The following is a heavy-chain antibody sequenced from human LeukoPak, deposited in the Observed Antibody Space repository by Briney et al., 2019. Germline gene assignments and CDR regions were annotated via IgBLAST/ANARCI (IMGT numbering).Heavy chain of an antibody. CDR3: TAGRSDYFDF. CDR2: INHSGTT. D-gene: IGHD6-25*01. Sequence: SETLSLTCAVCGGSFSGYYWSWIRQSPGKGLEWVGEINHSGTTNYNPSLKSRVTISVDTSKNQFSLKLSSVTAADTAVYYCTAGRSDYFDFWGQGTLVTVSS. V-gene: IGHV4-34*01. CDR1: GGSFSGYY. J-gene: IGHJ4*02.